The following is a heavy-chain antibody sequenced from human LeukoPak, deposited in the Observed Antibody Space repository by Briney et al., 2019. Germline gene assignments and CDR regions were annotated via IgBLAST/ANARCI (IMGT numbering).Heavy chain of an antibody. CDR3: ARQSQGYCGSTSCHSWFDP. CDR1: GVSITNYY. Sequence: PSETLSLTCSVSGVSITNYYWSWIRQPPGKGLEWIGYIYHTGPTRFNPSLKSRVTMSLDKSKNQFSLKLTSVTAADTAVYYCARQSQGYCGSTSCHSWFDPWGQGTLVTVSS. CDR2: IYHTGPT. V-gene: IGHV4-59*08. D-gene: IGHD2-2*01. J-gene: IGHJ5*02.